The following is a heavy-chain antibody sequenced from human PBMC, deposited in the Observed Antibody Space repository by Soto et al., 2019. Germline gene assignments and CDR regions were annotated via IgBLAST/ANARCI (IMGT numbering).Heavy chain of an antibody. J-gene: IGHJ4*02. D-gene: IGHD6-19*01. CDR2: ISYDGSNK. Sequence: QVQLVESGGGVVQPGRSLRLSCAASGFTFSSYGMHWVRQAPGKGLEWVAVISYDGSNKYYADSVKGRFTISRDNSKNTLYLQMNSLRAEDTAVYYCAIGGQGYSSGWPFDYWGQGTLVTVSS. CDR3: AIGGQGYSSGWPFDY. V-gene: IGHV3-30*03. CDR1: GFTFSSYG.